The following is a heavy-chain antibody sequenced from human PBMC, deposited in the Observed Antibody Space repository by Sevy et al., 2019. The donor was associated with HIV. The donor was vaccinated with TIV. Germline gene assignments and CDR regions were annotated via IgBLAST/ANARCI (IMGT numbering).Heavy chain of an antibody. CDR1: EFIFNDAW. V-gene: IGHV3-15*01. Sequence: LGGSLRLSCVASEFIFNDAWMHWVRQAPGKGLEWVGRIKSNIDGAAIDYAAPVKGRFTISRDDSKNTVFLQMNSLKSEDTAVYFCTTKGRDCSGICCQISWGQGTQVTVSS. CDR2: IKSNIDGAAI. CDR3: TTKGRDCSGICCQIS. D-gene: IGHD2-15*01. J-gene: IGHJ5*02.